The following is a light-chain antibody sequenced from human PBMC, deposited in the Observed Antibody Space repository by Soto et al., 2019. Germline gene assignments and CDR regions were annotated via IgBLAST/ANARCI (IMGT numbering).Light chain of an antibody. CDR2: GAS. Sequence: FVLSPSGCHLSHSPEKRATLYCRDSQSVSNNYLAWYQQKPGQAPRLLIYGASNRATGTPARFSGSGSGTDFTLTISSLEPEDFAVYYCQQRSNWPTSITFGQGTRLEIK. CDR1: QSVSNNY. V-gene: IGKV3-11*01. J-gene: IGKJ5*01. CDR3: QQRSNWPTSIT.